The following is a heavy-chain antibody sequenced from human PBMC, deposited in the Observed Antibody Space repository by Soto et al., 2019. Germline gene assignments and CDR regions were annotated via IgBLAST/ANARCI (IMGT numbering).Heavy chain of an antibody. V-gene: IGHV1-69*08. CDR3: AGGLGGRMDA. D-gene: IGHD3-16*01. CDR2: IIPILGET. Sequence: QVQLVQSGAEVKKPGSSVRVSCKASGTIFSSYTISWVRQAPGQGLEWMGRIIPILGETNSAQKFQDRVTLTADKSTKTAYMEVTSLRLEDTSVYSCAGGLGGRMDAWANGPRSPSPQ. CDR1: GTIFSSYT. J-gene: IGHJ6*04.